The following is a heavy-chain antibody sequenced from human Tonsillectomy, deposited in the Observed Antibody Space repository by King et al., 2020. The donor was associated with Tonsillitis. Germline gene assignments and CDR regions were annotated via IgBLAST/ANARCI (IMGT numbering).Heavy chain of an antibody. V-gene: IGHV3-66*01. D-gene: IGHD1-26*01. CDR2: IYSGGST. Sequence: VQLVESGGGLVQPGGSLRLSCAASGFTVSSNYMSWVRQAPGKGLEWVSVIYSGGSTYYADSVKGRFTISRDNSKNTLYLQMNSLRAEDTAVYYCARDRMRIVGATGYYYYCGMDVWGQGTTVTVSS. CDR1: GFTVSSNY. J-gene: IGHJ6*02. CDR3: ARDRMRIVGATGYYYYCGMDV.